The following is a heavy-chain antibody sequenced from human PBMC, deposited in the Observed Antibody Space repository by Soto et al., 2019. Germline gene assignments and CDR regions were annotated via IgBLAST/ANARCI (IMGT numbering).Heavy chain of an antibody. CDR2: IKGEADGGTT. CDR3: TTGLSNGYYNFDY. D-gene: IGHD3-22*01. J-gene: IGHJ4*02. Sequence: PGGSLRLSCAASGFTFNNAWMSWVRQAPGKGLEWVGRIKGEADGGTTDYAAPVKGRITISRDHSKDTLYLQMNSLKTEDTAVYYCTTGLSNGYYNFDYWGQGTRVTVPS. CDR1: GFTFNNAW. V-gene: IGHV3-15*01.